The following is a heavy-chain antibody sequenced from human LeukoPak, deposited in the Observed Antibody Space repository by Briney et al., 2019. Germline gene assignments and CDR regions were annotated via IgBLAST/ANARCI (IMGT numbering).Heavy chain of an antibody. Sequence: HAGGSLRLSCAASGFTFSSYAMSWVRQAPGKGLEWVSAISGSGGSTYYADSVKGRFTISSDNSKNTLYLQMNSLRAEDTAVYYCAKAYTYYYDSSGYYYFDYWGQGTLVTVSS. CDR1: GFTFSSYA. V-gene: IGHV3-23*01. CDR2: ISGSGGST. CDR3: AKAYTYYYDSSGYYYFDY. J-gene: IGHJ4*02. D-gene: IGHD3-22*01.